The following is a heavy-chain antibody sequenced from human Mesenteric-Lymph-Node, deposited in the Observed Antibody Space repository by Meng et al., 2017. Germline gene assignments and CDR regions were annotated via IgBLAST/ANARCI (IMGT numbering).Heavy chain of an antibody. Sequence: GESLKISCVGSGFTFSSFQMNWVRQAPGKGLEWVSFISRSGGTIYYADSVKGRFTISRDNTKNSLYLQMNSLRDEDTAVYYCAREEYYDSWAGYHPYDYGMDVWGQGTTVTVSS. V-gene: IGHV3-48*03. CDR2: ISRSGGTI. CDR1: GFTFSSFQ. J-gene: IGHJ6*02. D-gene: IGHD3-3*01. CDR3: AREEYYDSWAGYHPYDYGMDV.